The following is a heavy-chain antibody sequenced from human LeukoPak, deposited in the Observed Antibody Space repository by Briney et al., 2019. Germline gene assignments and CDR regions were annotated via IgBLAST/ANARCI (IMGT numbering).Heavy chain of an antibody. J-gene: IGHJ4*02. D-gene: IGHD3-22*01. CDR1: GFTVSSNY. CDR2: ISSSGSTI. V-gene: IGHV3-11*01. CDR3: ATFPIVVVTLFDY. Sequence: PGGSLRLSCAASGFTVSSNYMSWIRQAPGKGLEWVSYISSSGSTIYYADSVKGRFTISRDNAKNSLYLQMNSLRAEDTAVYYCATFPIVVVTLFDYWGQGTLVTVSS.